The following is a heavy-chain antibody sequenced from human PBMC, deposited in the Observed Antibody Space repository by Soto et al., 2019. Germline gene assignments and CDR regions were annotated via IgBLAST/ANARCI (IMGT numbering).Heavy chain of an antibody. CDR1: GGSISSSNW. CDR2: IYHSGST. D-gene: IGHD6-13*01. V-gene: IGHV4-4*02. CDR3: ARVIATAVHWFDP. J-gene: IGHJ5*02. Sequence: QVQLQESGPGLVKPSGTLSLTCAVSGGSISSSNWWSWVRQPPGKGLEWIGDIYHSGSTNYNPSLTSRVPLSVDKSKNQFSLKLSSVTAADTAVYYCARVIATAVHWFDPWGQGTLVTVSS.